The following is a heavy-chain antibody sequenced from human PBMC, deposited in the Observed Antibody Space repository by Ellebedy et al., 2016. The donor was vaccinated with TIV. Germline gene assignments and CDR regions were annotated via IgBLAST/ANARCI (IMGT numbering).Heavy chain of an antibody. V-gene: IGHV3-30*03. D-gene: IGHD3-10*01. Sequence: GGSLRLSCAASGFTFSTSAVHWVRQAPGKGLEWVAIISYDGSHIRYVDSVKGRFTISRDNAKNSVYLQMNGLRVEDTGTYYCATDLIPFTRGWAYWGQGTLVTVSS. CDR1: GFTFSTSA. J-gene: IGHJ4*02. CDR3: ATDLIPFTRGWAY. CDR2: ISYDGSHI.